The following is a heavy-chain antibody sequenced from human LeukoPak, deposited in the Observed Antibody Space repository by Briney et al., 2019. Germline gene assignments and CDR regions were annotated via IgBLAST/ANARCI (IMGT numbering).Heavy chain of an antibody. CDR1: GYSFTNNW. CDR2: TYPGDSNT. Sequence: GESLKISCKGSGYSFTNNWIGWVRQMPGKGLEWMGITYPGDSNTRYSPSFQGQVTISADKSISSAYLQWSSLKASDTAMYYCARGGSGLQPVDDYWGQGTLVTVSS. J-gene: IGHJ4*02. V-gene: IGHV5-51*01. D-gene: IGHD6-19*01. CDR3: ARGGSGLQPVDDY.